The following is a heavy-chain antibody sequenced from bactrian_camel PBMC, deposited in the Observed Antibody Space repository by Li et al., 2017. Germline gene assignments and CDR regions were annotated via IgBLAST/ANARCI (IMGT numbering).Heavy chain of an antibody. V-gene: IGHV3S7*01. D-gene: IGHD2*01. J-gene: IGHJ4*01. CDR1: GFTFSSYA. CDR2: IYNDVSMT. Sequence: HVQLVESGGALVQPGGSLRLSCVVSGFTFSSYAMSWVRQAPGKGLEWVSAIYNDVSMTYYADSVKGRFTISRDNANNTLYLQMNSLKSEDTALYYCAPVVSNFWGQGTQVTVS. CDR3: APVVSNF.